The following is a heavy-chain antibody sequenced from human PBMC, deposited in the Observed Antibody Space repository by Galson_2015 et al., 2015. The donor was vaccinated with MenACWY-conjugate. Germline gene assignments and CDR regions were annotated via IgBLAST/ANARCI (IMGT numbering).Heavy chain of an antibody. CDR3: ARRSGWTNDAFDI. Sequence: SVKVSCKASGYTFTSYGFSWVRQAPGQGLEWIGWISAYNGNINYAQKFQGRVTMTTDTSTSTAYMKLRSLRSDDTAVYYCARRSGWTNDAFDIWGQGTMVTVSS. V-gene: IGHV1-18*01. J-gene: IGHJ3*02. D-gene: IGHD6-19*01. CDR2: ISAYNGNI. CDR1: GYTFTSYG.